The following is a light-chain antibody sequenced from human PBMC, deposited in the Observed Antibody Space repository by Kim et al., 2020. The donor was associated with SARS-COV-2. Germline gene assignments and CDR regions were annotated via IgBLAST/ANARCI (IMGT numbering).Light chain of an antibody. CDR3: SSYAGSNSYV. Sequence: GQSVTSSCTGTSSDVGGYNYVSWYQQHPGKAPKLMIYEVNKRPSGVPDRFSGSKSGNTASLTVSGLQAEDEADYYCSSYAGSNSYVFGTGTKVTVL. J-gene: IGLJ1*01. CDR1: SSDVGGYNY. V-gene: IGLV2-8*01. CDR2: EVN.